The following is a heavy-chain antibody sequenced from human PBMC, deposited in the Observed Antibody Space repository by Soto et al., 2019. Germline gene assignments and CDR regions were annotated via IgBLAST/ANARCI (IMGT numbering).Heavy chain of an antibody. CDR1: VGTFSSYA. D-gene: IGHD3-3*01. V-gene: IGHV1-69*13. Sequence: SVKVSCKASVGTFSSYAISWVRQAPGQGLEWMGGIIPIFGTANYAQKFQGRVTITADESTGTAYMELSSLRSEDTAVYYCARDAPITIFGVVITYDAFDIWGQGTMVTVSS. CDR2: IIPIFGTA. CDR3: ARDAPITIFGVVITYDAFDI. J-gene: IGHJ3*02.